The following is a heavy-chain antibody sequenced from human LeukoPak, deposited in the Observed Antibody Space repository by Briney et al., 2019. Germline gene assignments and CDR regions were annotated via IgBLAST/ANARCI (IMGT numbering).Heavy chain of an antibody. V-gene: IGHV1-69*04. J-gene: IGHJ6*02. D-gene: IGHD2-21*02. CDR1: GGTFSSYA. Sequence: SVKVSCKASGGTFSSYAISWVRQDPGQGLEWMGRIIPILGIANYAQKFQGRVTITADKSTSTAYMELSSLRSEDTAVYYCARDPAFHSYYGMDVWGQGTTVTVSS. CDR2: IIPILGIA. CDR3: ARDPAFHSYYGMDV.